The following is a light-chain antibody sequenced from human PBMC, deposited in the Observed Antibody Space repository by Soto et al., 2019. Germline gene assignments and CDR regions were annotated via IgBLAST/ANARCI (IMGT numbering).Light chain of an antibody. J-gene: IGLJ1*01. V-gene: IGLV2-14*01. CDR1: SSDVGGYNY. CDR2: EVS. CDR3: SSYTANSIV. Sequence: QSVLTQPASVSGSPGQSITISCAGTSSDVGGYNYVSWYQQHPGKAPKLMIYEVSYRPSGVSNRFSGSKSGNTASLTISGLQAEDEADYYCSSYTANSIVFGTGTKLTVL.